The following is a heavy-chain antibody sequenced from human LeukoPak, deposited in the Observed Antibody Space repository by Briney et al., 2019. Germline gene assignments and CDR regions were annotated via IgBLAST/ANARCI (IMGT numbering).Heavy chain of an antibody. J-gene: IGHJ4*02. V-gene: IGHV3-48*04. CDR1: GLTFSNYS. CDR3: ASGFY. Sequence: PGGSLRLSCTASGLTFSNYSMNWVRQAPGKGLEWLSYIKRNSNTIYYADSVKGRFFISRDNAEKSLYLQMNSLRVEDTGVYFCASGFYWGQGALVTVSS. CDR2: IKRNSNTI.